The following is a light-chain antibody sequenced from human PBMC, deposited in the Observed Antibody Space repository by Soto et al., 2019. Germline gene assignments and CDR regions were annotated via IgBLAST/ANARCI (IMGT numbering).Light chain of an antibody. CDR3: QHYGSSRT. CDR1: QCVSSSY. CDR2: DAS. J-gene: IGKJ1*01. V-gene: IGKV3-20*01. Sequence: EIVLTQSTGTLSLSPGERATLSCRASQCVSSSYLAWYQQKPGQAPRLLIYDASSRATGIPDRFSGSGSGTDFTLTISRLEPEDFAVYYCQHYGSSRTFGQGTKVEIK.